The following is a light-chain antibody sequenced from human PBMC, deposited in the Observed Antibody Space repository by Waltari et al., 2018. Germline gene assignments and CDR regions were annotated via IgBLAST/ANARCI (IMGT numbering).Light chain of an antibody. CDR3: QQYGTSPPFT. CDR1: QSLSSPY. V-gene: IGKV3-20*01. Sequence: EIVLTQSPGTLSLSPGERATLPCGASQSLSSPYLAWYQRKPGQAPRLLIYGASSRATGIPDRFSGSGSGTDFTLTISRLEPEDFAVYYCQQYGTSPPFTFGQGAKLEIK. J-gene: IGKJ2*01. CDR2: GAS.